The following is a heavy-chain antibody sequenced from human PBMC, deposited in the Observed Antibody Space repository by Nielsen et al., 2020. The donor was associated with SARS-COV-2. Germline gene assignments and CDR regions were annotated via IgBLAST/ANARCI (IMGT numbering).Heavy chain of an antibody. CDR3: ARDFRGPLYSEIGEDAFDI. V-gene: IGHV3-33*01. J-gene: IGHJ3*02. CDR2: IWYDGSNK. CDR1: GFTFSSYG. D-gene: IGHD6-13*01. Sequence: GGSLRLSCAASGFTFSSYGMHWVRQAPGKGLEWVAVIWYDGSNKYYADSVKGRFTISRDNSKNTLYLQMNSLRAEDTAVYYCARDFRGPLYSEIGEDAFDIWGQGTMVTVSS.